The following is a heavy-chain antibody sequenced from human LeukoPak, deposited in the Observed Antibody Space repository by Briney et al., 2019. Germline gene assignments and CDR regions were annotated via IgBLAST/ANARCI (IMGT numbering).Heavy chain of an antibody. CDR1: GFTFSSYA. V-gene: IGHV3-30-3*01. CDR2: ISYDGSNK. CDR3: ARAVGYDSSGYYFYYFDY. J-gene: IGHJ4*02. D-gene: IGHD3-22*01. Sequence: GGSLRLSCAASGFTFSSYAMHWVRQAPGKGLEWVAVISYDGSNKYYADSVKGRFTISRDNSKNTLYLQMNSLRAEDTAVYYCARAVGYDSSGYYFYYFDYWGQGTLVTVSS.